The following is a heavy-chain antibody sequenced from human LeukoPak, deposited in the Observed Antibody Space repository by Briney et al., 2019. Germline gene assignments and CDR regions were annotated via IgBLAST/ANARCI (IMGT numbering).Heavy chain of an antibody. CDR3: ARGKAGLGYCSGGSCYSDYYYYYMDV. J-gene: IGHJ6*03. D-gene: IGHD2-15*01. Sequence: SVTVSLTSTVGTFINYAISWVRQAAGQGGAGMGGIIPIFGTANYAQKFQGRVTITADESTSTAYMELSSLRSEDTAVHYCARGKAGLGYCSGGSCYSDYYYYYMDVWGKGTTVTVSS. V-gene: IGHV1-69*01. CDR1: VGTFINYA. CDR2: IIPIFGTA.